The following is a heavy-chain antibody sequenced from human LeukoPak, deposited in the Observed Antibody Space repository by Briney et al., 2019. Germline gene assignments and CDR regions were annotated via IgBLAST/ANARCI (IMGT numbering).Heavy chain of an antibody. CDR1: GGSIRSYY. CDR3: ARLVAYCAGDCLDY. Sequence: SETLSLTCSVSGGSIRSYYWSWIRQPPGKGPEWIAYIYYSGSTSYNPSLKSRVTISVDTSKNQFSLKLSSVTAADTAVYYCARLVAYCAGDCLDYWGQETLVTVSS. CDR2: IYYSGST. J-gene: IGHJ4*02. D-gene: IGHD2-21*01. V-gene: IGHV4-59*08.